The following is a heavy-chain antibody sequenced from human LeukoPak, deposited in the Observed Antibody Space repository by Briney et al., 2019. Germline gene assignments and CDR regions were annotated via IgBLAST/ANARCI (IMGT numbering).Heavy chain of an antibody. Sequence: GGSLRLSCAASGFTFSSYEMNWVRQAPGKGLEWVSYISSSGSTIYCADSVKGRFTISRDNSRNTLYLQMNSLRADDTAVYYCAKDLVYSSYGYYFDYWGQGTLVTVSS. V-gene: IGHV3-48*03. CDR3: AKDLVYSSYGYYFDY. J-gene: IGHJ4*02. CDR1: GFTFSSYE. CDR2: ISSSGSTI. D-gene: IGHD1-26*01.